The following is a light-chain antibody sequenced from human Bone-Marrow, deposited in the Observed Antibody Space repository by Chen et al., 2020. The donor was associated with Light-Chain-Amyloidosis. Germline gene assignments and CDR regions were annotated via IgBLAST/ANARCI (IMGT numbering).Light chain of an antibody. CDR3: QVWDRSSDRPV. CDR1: NIGSTS. V-gene: IGLV3-21*02. CDR2: DDS. J-gene: IGLJ3*02. Sequence: SYVLPQPSSVSVAPGQTATIACGGNNIGSTSVHWYQQTPGQAPLLVIYDDSDRPSGIPERLSGSNSGNTATLTISRVEVGDEADYYCQVWDRSSDRPVFGGGTKLTVL.